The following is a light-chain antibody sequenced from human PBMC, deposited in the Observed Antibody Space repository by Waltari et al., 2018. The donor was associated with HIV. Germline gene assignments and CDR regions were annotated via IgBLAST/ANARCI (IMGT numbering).Light chain of an antibody. V-gene: IGLV7-43*01. CDR1: TCPVNLGPY. J-gene: IGLJ2*01. CDR2: SST. Sequence: QAVVTQEPSVTVSPGGPVTLNCTSATCPVNLGPYPNWFQQRPGQAPRPLIYSSTRRHSLTPKRFSASLVDDRAALILSTVWPEDEALYYCMLFFRSSYLFGGGTKVTVL. CDR3: MLFFRSSYL.